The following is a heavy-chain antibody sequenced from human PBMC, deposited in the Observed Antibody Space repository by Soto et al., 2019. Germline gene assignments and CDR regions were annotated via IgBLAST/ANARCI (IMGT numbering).Heavy chain of an antibody. CDR1: GFTFSSYG. CDR3: AKDFQWIKLWPHYYSYGTDV. CDR2: IPYDGSNK. Sequence: GGSVRLSCAASGFTFSSYGMHWVRQAPGKGLEWVAVIPYDGSNKYYADSVKGRFTISRDNSKNTLYLQMNSLRAEDTAVYYCAKDFQWIKLWPHYYSYGTDVWGPGTTVTVSS. D-gene: IGHD5-18*01. V-gene: IGHV3-30*18. J-gene: IGHJ6*02.